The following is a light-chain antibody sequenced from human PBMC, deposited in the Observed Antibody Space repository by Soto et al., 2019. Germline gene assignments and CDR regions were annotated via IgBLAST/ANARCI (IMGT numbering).Light chain of an antibody. Sequence: QLVLTQPPSLSGTPGQRVTISCSGSTSNIAGNTVHWYQHLPETAPKLLIYIDDQRPSGVPDRFSGSKSGTSASLAISGLQSEDEADYHCATWDDSLNAAVFGGGTQLTVL. CDR1: TSNIAGNT. J-gene: IGLJ7*01. V-gene: IGLV1-44*01. CDR3: ATWDDSLNAAV. CDR2: IDD.